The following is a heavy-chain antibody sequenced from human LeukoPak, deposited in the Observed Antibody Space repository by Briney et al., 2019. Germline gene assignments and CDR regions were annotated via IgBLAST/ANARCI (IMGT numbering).Heavy chain of an antibody. D-gene: IGHD6-13*01. CDR3: ARWASIIYDSNWYAPLDY. Sequence: GASVKVSCKASGGTFSSNEISWVRQAPGQGLEWMGRIIPNLGTANYAQSLQGRVTITADKSTSTAYMELSSLRSEDTAVYFCARWASIIYDSNWYAPLDYWGQGTLVTVSP. V-gene: IGHV1-69*04. CDR1: GGTFSSNE. J-gene: IGHJ4*02. CDR2: IIPNLGTA.